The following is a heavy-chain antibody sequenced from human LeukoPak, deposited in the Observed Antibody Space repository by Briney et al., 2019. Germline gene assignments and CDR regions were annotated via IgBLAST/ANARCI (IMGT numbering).Heavy chain of an antibody. CDR3: ARADGDGGYYYYYGMDV. CDR1: EFTFSSYW. J-gene: IGHJ6*04. V-gene: IGHV3-7*03. CDR2: IKQDGSEK. Sequence: GGSLRLSCAASEFTFSSYWMSWVRQAPGKGLEWVANIKQDGSEKYCVDSVKGRFTISRDNAKSSLYLQMNSLRAEDTAVYYCARADGDGGYYYYYGMDVWGKGTTVTVSS. D-gene: IGHD4-17*01.